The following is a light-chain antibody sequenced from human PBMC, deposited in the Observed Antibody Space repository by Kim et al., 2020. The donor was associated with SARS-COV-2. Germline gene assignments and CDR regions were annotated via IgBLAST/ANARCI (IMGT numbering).Light chain of an antibody. J-gene: IGKJ5*01. Sequence: PGESATVYCMARQSCTSDFLAWYKQRLGQAPSLLIYGASNRASGIPDRFSGSGYGTDFTLTISRLEPEDFAVYFCQQSGRSPPITFGQGTRLVIK. CDR3: QQSGRSPPIT. V-gene: IGKV3-20*01. CDR2: GAS. CDR1: QSCTSDF.